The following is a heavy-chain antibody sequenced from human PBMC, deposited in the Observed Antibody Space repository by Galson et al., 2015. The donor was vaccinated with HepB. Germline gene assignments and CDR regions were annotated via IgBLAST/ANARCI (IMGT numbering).Heavy chain of an antibody. J-gene: IGHJ3*02. CDR2: INAGNGNT. CDR3: ARDYYDSSGYYLKAFDI. Sequence: SVKVSCKASGYTFTSYAMHWVRQAPGQRLEWMGWINAGNGNTKYSQKFQGRVTITRDTSASTAYMELSSLRSEDTAVYYCARDYYDSSGYYLKAFDIWGQGTMVTVSS. V-gene: IGHV1-3*01. CDR1: GYTFTSYA. D-gene: IGHD3-22*01.